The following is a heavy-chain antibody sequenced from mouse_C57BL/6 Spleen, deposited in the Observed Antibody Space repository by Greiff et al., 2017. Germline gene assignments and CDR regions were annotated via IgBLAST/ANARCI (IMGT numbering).Heavy chain of an antibody. CDR3: ARIDYDGYYFDY. Sequence: VQLQQPGTELVKPGASVKLSCKASGYTFTSYWMHWVKQRPGQGLEWIGNINPSNGGTNYNEKFKSKATLTVDKSSSTAYMQRSSLTSEDSAVYYCARIDYDGYYFDYWGQGTTLTVSS. D-gene: IGHD2-4*01. CDR2: INPSNGGT. J-gene: IGHJ2*01. V-gene: IGHV1-53*01. CDR1: GYTFTSYW.